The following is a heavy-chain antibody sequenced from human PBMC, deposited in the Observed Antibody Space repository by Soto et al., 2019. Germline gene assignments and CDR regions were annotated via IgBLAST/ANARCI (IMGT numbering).Heavy chain of an antibody. J-gene: IGHJ5*02. CDR3: ARGARESGTWRITMVRGVMAWFDP. D-gene: IGHD3-10*01. V-gene: IGHV1-18*04. Sequence: ASVKVSCKASGYTFTSYGISWVRQAPGQGLEWMGWISAYNGNTNYVQKLQGRVTMTTDTSTSTAYMELRSLRSDDTAVYYCARGARESGTWRITMVRGVMAWFDPWGQGTRVTVPX. CDR2: ISAYNGNT. CDR1: GYTFTSYG.